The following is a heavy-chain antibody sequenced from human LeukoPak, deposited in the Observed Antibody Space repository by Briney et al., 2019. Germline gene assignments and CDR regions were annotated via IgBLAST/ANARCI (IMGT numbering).Heavy chain of an antibody. Sequence: PGGSLRLSCTVSGFTVSSNSMSWVRQAPGKGLEWVSFIYSDNTYYADSVKGRFTISRDNSKNTLYLQMTSLRAEDTALYYCAKPAKTDYADYWGQGTLVTVSS. CDR3: AKPAKTDYADY. CDR1: GFTVSSNS. V-gene: IGHV3-53*01. CDR2: IYSDNT. D-gene: IGHD1-14*01. J-gene: IGHJ4*02.